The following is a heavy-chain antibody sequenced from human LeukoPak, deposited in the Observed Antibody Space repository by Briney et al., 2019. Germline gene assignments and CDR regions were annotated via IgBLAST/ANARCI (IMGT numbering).Heavy chain of an antibody. CDR2: IYYSGST. CDR1: GSSISGGGYY. V-gene: IGHV4-31*03. J-gene: IGHJ3*02. Sequence: SQTLSLTRTVSGSSISGGGYYWNWIRQHPGKGLEWIGYIYYSGSTYYNPSLKSRVNISVDTSKNQFSLKLSSVTAADTAVYYCARETGGVAFDIWGQGTMVTVSS. D-gene: IGHD1-1*01. CDR3: ARETGGVAFDI.